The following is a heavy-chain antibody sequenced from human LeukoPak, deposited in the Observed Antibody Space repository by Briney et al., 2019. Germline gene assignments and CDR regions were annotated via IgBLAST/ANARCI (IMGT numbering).Heavy chain of an antibody. V-gene: IGHV4-4*07. CDR2: IYYSGST. Sequence: SETLSLTCTVSGGSISSYYWSWIRQPAGKGLEWIGRIYYSGSTNYNPSLKSRVTISVDTSKDQFSLKLSSVTAADTAVYYCARGRRAAPYDYWGQGTLVTVSS. CDR1: GGSISSYY. CDR3: ARGRRAAPYDY. D-gene: IGHD2-15*01. J-gene: IGHJ4*02.